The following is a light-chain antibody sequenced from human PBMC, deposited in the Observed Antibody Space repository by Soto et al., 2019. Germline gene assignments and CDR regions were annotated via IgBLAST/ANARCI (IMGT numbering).Light chain of an antibody. CDR1: SSDVGGYNY. Sequence: QSALTQPASVSGSPGQSITISCTGTSSDVGGYNYVSWFQQHPGKAPKLMIYEVSYRPSGVSNRFSGSKSGNTASLTISGLQAEDEADYYCTSYTSGSTVVFGGGTKVTVL. V-gene: IGLV2-14*01. CDR3: TSYTSGSTVV. CDR2: EVS. J-gene: IGLJ2*01.